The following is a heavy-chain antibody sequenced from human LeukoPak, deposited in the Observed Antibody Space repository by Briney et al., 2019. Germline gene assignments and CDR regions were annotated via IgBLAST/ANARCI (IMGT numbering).Heavy chain of an antibody. J-gene: IGHJ4*02. V-gene: IGHV3-23*01. CDR3: AKEAIVVVPAAMLSPVDY. CDR2: ISGSGGST. Sequence: GGSLRLSCAASGLTFSSYAMSWVRQAPGKGLEWVSAISGSGGSTYYADSVKGRFTISRDNSKNTLYLQMNSLRAEDTAVYYCAKEAIVVVPAAMLSPVDYWGQGTLVTVSS. CDR1: GLTFSSYA. D-gene: IGHD2-2*01.